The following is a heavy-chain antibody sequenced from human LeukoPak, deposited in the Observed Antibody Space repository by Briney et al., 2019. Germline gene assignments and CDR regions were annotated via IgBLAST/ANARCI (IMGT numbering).Heavy chain of an antibody. CDR3: ARGPRYSSSGYPGQLDY. D-gene: IGHD6-13*01. CDR1: RLTLSSNY. Sequence: GGSLRLSCAVSRLTLSSNYMSWVRQAPGKGLEWVSVIYNSGSTYYAHSVKGRFTISRDKSKNTLYLQMNSLRAEDTAVYYCARGPRYSSSGYPGQLDYWGQGTLVTVSS. J-gene: IGHJ4*02. V-gene: IGHV3-53*01. CDR2: IYNSGST.